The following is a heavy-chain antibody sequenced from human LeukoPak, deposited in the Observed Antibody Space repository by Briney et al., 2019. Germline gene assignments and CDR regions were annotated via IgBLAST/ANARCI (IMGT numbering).Heavy chain of an antibody. Sequence: GGSLRLSCAASGFTFSSYAMSWVRQAPGKGPEWVSSISSSSSYIYYADSVKGRFTISRDNAKNSLYLQMNSLRAEDTSVYYCAKDLGDSGPTPDSDYWGQGTLVTVSS. CDR1: GFTFSSYA. D-gene: IGHD1-26*01. J-gene: IGHJ4*02. V-gene: IGHV3-21*01. CDR3: AKDLGDSGPTPDSDY. CDR2: ISSSSSYI.